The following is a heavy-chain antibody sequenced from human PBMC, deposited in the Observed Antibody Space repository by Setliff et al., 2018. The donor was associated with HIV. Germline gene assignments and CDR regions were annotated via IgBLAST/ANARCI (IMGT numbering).Heavy chain of an antibody. J-gene: IGHJ4*02. CDR1: GGSISSQY. CDR2: IYYSGTT. CDR3: ARLRVSSSSQTFDH. Sequence: SETLSLTCTVSGGSISSQYWSWIRQPQGKGLEWIGYIYYSGTTRYNPSLKSRVGMSVDTSKNQFSLDLTSVTPADTAVYYCARLRVSSSSQTFDHWGQGRQVTVS. D-gene: IGHD6-6*01. V-gene: IGHV4-59*11.